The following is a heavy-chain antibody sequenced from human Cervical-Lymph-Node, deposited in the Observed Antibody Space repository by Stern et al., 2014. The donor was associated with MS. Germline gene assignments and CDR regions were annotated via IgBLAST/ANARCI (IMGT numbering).Heavy chain of an antibody. J-gene: IGHJ4*02. D-gene: IGHD4-23*01. CDR2: INYDGSSI. V-gene: IGHV3-74*02. CDR3: ARAYAGNRNFDY. Sequence: EMQLVESGGGLVQPGGSLRLSCAASGFTFSSYWMHWVRQAPGKGLVWGSRINYDGSSIAYADSVKGRFTISRDNAKNMLYLQMSSLGAEDTAVYHCARAYAGNRNFDYWGQGALVTVSS. CDR1: GFTFSSYW.